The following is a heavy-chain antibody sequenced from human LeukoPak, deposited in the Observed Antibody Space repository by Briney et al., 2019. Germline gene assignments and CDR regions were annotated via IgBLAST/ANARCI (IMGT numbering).Heavy chain of an antibody. V-gene: IGHV4-39*07. Sequence: SETLSLTCTVSGGSISSSSYYRGWIRQPPGKGLEWIGSIYYSGSTSYNPSLKSRVTISVDTSKNQFSLKLSSVTAADTAVYYCARDLGSGSASLAFDIWGQGTMVTVSS. J-gene: IGHJ3*02. CDR1: GGSISSSSYY. CDR3: ARDLGSGSASLAFDI. D-gene: IGHD1-26*01. CDR2: IYYSGST.